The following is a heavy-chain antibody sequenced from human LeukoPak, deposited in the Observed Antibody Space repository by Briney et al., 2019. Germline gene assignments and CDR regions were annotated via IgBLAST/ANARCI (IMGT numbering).Heavy chain of an antibody. CDR1: GFTFSSYS. CDR2: ISTSSTYI. Sequence: TGGSLRLSCAASGFTFSSYSMNWVRQAPGKGLEWVSSISTSSTYIYYADSVKGRFTISRDNAKNSLYLQMNSLRAEDTAVYYCARDPPFIIGTTFFDYWGQGTLVTVSS. V-gene: IGHV3-21*01. J-gene: IGHJ4*02. CDR3: ARDPPFIIGTTFFDY. D-gene: IGHD1-20*01.